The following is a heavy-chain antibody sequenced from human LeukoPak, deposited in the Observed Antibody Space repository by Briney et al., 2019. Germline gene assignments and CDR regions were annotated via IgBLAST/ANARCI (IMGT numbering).Heavy chain of an antibody. V-gene: IGHV1-69*05. Sequence: SVKVSCKASGGTFSSYAISWVRQAPGQGLEWMGGNIPIFGTANYAQKFQGRVTITTDESTSTAYMELSSLRSEDTAVYYCARGYGSGSYYPPGYWGQGTLVTVSS. J-gene: IGHJ4*02. D-gene: IGHD3-10*01. CDR2: NIPIFGTA. CDR3: ARGYGSGSYYPPGY. CDR1: GGTFSSYA.